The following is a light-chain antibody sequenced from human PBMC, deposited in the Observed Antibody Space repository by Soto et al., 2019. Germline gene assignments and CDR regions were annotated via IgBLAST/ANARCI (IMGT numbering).Light chain of an antibody. CDR1: QSVSSS. Sequence: EIVVTQSPATLSVSPGERATLSCRASQSVSSSLAWYQHKPGQAPRLLIYDASTRATGIPARFSGSGSGTEFTLTISDVQPEDFALYYCHQRQSWPRTFGQGTKVDIK. CDR2: DAS. CDR3: HQRQSWPRT. V-gene: IGKV3-15*01. J-gene: IGKJ1*01.